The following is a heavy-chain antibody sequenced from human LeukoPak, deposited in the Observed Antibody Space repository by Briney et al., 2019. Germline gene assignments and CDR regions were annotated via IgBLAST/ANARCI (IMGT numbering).Heavy chain of an antibody. Sequence: PGGSLRLSCAASGFTFSTYTMNWVRQAPGKGLEWVSSITTSSTYIYYADSVKGRFTISRDNAKNSLYLQMNSLRADDTAVYYCARDGTYRYCSSTSCFRDAFDIWGQGTMVTVSS. D-gene: IGHD2-2*01. CDR2: ITTSSTYI. J-gene: IGHJ3*02. CDR1: GFTFSTYT. CDR3: ARDGTYRYCSSTSCFRDAFDI. V-gene: IGHV3-21*01.